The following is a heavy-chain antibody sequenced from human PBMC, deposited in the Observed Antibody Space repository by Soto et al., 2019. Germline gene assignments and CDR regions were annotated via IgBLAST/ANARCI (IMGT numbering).Heavy chain of an antibody. CDR3: ARVNYGSGYYYGMDV. J-gene: IGHJ6*02. D-gene: IGHD3-10*01. CDR1: GFTFSSYS. CDR2: ISSSSSYI. Sequence: GGSLRLSCAASGFTFSSYSMNWVRQAPGKGLEWVSSISSSSSYIYYADSVKGRFTISRDNAKNSLYLQMNSLRAEDTAVYYCARVNYGSGYYYGMDVWGQGTTVTVS. V-gene: IGHV3-21*01.